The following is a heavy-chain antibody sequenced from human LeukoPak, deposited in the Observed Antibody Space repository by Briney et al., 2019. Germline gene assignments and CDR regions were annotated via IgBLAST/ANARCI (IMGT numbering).Heavy chain of an antibody. Sequence: SGTLSLTCAVSGGSISSSNWWSWVRQPPGKGLEWIGEIYHSGSTNYNPSLKSRVTISVDKSKNQFSLKLSSVTAADTAVYYCARGEDSDYSGPPLDYWGQGTLVTVSS. CDR2: IYHSGST. V-gene: IGHV4-4*02. CDR3: ARGEDSDYSGPPLDY. D-gene: IGHD4-11*01. CDR1: GGSISSSNW. J-gene: IGHJ4*02.